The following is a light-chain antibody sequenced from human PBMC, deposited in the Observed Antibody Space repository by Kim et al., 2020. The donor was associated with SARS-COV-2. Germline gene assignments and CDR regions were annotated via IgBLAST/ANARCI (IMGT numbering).Light chain of an antibody. CDR1: QGVSIY. J-gene: IGKJ4*01. CDR2: DAS. Sequence: LSLGERATLSCRASQGVSIYLAWYQQKPGQAPRLLISDASNRATGIPARFSGSGSGTDFTLTINSLEPEDFAVYYCQQRYSWPLTFGGGSKVDIK. V-gene: IGKV3-11*01. CDR3: QQRYSWPLT.